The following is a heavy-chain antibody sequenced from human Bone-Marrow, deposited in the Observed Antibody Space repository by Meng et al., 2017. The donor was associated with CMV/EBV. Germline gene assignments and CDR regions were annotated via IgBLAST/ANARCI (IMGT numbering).Heavy chain of an antibody. V-gene: IGHV3-NL1*01. CDR1: GFTFSSYG. J-gene: IGHJ6*02. CDR3: ATETTNSDGMNV. D-gene: IGHD1-1*01. CDR2: IYSGGST. Sequence: SCAASGFTFSSYGMHWVRQAPGKGLEWVSLIYSGGSTYYADAVKGRFTVSKDDSKNTVFLQMNSLRPEDTAKYYCATETTNSDGMNVWGQGTTVTVSS.